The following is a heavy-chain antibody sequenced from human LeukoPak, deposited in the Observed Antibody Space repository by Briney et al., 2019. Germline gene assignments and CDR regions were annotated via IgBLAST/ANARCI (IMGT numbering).Heavy chain of an antibody. CDR3: YTYYYGSGSYNPPFYSDY. CDR1: GFTFSGSA. Sequence: QAGGSLRLSCAASGFTFSGSAMHWVRQASGKGLEWVGRIRSKANSYATAYAASGKGRFTISRDDSKNTAYLQMNSLKTEDTAVYYCYTYYYGSGSYNPPFYSDYWGQGTLVTVSS. D-gene: IGHD3-10*01. V-gene: IGHV3-73*01. CDR2: IRSKANSYAT. J-gene: IGHJ4*02.